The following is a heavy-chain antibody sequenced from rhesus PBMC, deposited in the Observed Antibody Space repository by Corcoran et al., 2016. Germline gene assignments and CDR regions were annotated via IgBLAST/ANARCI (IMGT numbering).Heavy chain of an antibody. CDR2: IDGNTGRT. CDR1: GASISSTW. D-gene: IGHD3-3*01. V-gene: IGHV4-80*01. J-gene: IGHJ4*01. CDR3: ARGYSWTFDN. Sequence: QVQLQESGPGLVKPSETLSLTCTVSGASISSTWWTWIRQPPGKGREWIGDIDGNTGRTNYNPSLKSRVTISKDASRAQFSLELSSVTAADTAVYSCARGYSWTFDNWGQGVLVTVSS.